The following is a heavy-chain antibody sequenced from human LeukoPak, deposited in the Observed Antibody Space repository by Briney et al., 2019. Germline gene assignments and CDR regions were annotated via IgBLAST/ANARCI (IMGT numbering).Heavy chain of an antibody. J-gene: IGHJ5*02. CDR3: ARDRDILTGYSPFWFDP. CDR1: GFTFDDYA. CDR2: ISYDGSNK. V-gene: IGHV3-30*04. Sequence: GGSLRLSCVASGFTFDDYAMHWVRQAPGKGLEWVAVISYDGSNKYYADSVKGRFTISRDNSKNTLYLQMNSLRAEDTAVYYCARDRDILTGYSPFWFDPWGQGTLVTVSS. D-gene: IGHD3-9*01.